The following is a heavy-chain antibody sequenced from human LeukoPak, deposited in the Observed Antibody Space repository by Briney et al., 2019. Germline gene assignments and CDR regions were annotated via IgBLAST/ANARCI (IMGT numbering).Heavy chain of an antibody. CDR3: ARVAGEMATIVMDY. J-gene: IGHJ4*02. D-gene: IGHD5-24*01. CDR2: INWNGGST. CDR1: GFTFDGYG. V-gene: IGHV3-20*04. Sequence: GGSLRLSCAASGFTFDGYGMSWVRQAPGKGLEWVSGINWNGGSTGYADSVKGRFTISRDDAKNSLYLQMNSLRAEDTALYYCARVAGEMATIVMDYWGQGTLVTVSS.